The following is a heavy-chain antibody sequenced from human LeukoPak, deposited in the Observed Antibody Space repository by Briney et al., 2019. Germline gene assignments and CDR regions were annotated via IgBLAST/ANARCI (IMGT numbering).Heavy chain of an antibody. CDR1: GYTFTSYG. D-gene: IGHD2-8*01. CDR2: MNPNSGNT. Sequence: GASVKVSCNASGYTFTSYGINWVRQATGQGLEWMGWMNPNSGNTGYAQKFQGRVTITRNTSISTAYMELSSLRSEDTAVYYCARGTFTWDIVLMVYADSWFDPWGQGTLVTVSS. CDR3: ARGTFTWDIVLMVYADSWFDP. V-gene: IGHV1-8*03. J-gene: IGHJ5*02.